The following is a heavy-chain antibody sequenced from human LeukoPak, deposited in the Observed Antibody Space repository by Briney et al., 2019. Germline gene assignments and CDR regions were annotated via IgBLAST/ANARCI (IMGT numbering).Heavy chain of an antibody. D-gene: IGHD3-10*01. J-gene: IGHJ5*02. CDR3: ATWFRPGSPSRHNWFDP. CDR2: FDPEDGET. Sequence: ASVKVSCKVSGYTLTELSMHWVRQAPGKGLEWMGGFDPEDGETIYAQKFQGRVTMTEDTSTDTAYMELSSLRSEDTAVYYCATWFRPGSPSRHNWFDPWGRGTLVTVSS. V-gene: IGHV1-24*01. CDR1: GYTLTELS.